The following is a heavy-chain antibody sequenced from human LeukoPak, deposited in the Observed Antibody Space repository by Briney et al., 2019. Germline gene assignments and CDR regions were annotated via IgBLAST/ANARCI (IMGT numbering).Heavy chain of an antibody. V-gene: IGHV1-69*01. J-gene: IGHJ6*04. Sequence: SVKVSCKASGGTFSSYAISWVRQAPGQGLEWMGGIIPIFGTANYAQKFQGRVTITADESTSTAYMELSSLRSEDTAVYYCAREVMVRGGEGFSPTNYYGMDVWGKGTTVTVSS. CDR1: GGTFSSYA. D-gene: IGHD3-10*01. CDR2: IIPIFGTA. CDR3: AREVMVRGGEGFSPTNYYGMDV.